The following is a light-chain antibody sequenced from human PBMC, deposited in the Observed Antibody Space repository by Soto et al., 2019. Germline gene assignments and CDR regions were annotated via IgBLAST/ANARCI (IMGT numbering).Light chain of an antibody. CDR1: QSLLHSNGYNY. V-gene: IGKV2-28*01. CDR3: MKALQTPYN. Sequence: DFVMTQSPLSLPVTPGEPASISCRSSQSLLHSNGYNYLDWYLQKPGQSPQVLIYWGSNRASGVPDRFSGSGSGTDFTLKISKVKAEDVGVYYCMKALQTPYNFGQGTKLEIK. J-gene: IGKJ2*01. CDR2: WGS.